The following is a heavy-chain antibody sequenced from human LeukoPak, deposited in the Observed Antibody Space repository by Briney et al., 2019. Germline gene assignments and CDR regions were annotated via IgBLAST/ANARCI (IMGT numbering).Heavy chain of an antibody. CDR1: GFTFSSYG. V-gene: IGHV3-33*01. CDR3: ARAGEVQLWSNWFDP. Sequence: GESLRLSCAASGFTFSSYGMHWVRQAPGKGLEWVAVIWYDGSNKYYADSVKGRSTISRDNSKNTLYLQMNSLRAEDTAVYYCARAGEVQLWSNWFDPWGQGTLVTVSS. D-gene: IGHD5-18*01. J-gene: IGHJ5*02. CDR2: IWYDGSNK.